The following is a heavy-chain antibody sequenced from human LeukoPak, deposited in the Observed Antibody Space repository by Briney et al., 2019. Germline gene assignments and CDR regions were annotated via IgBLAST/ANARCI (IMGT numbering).Heavy chain of an antibody. D-gene: IGHD6-6*01. CDR3: ARAVSEFSSSAGDY. Sequence: GASVKVSCKASGYTFTDYYMHWVRQAPGQGLEWMGWINPNSGGTNYAQKFQGRVTMTRDTSISTAYMELSRLRSDDTAVSYCARAVSEFSSSAGDYWGQGTLVTVSS. J-gene: IGHJ4*02. CDR2: INPNSGGT. V-gene: IGHV1-2*02. CDR1: GYTFTDYY.